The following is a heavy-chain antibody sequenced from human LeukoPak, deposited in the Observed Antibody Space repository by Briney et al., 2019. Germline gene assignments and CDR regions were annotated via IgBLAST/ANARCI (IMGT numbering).Heavy chain of an antibody. D-gene: IGHD6-13*01. CDR1: GGTFSSYA. V-gene: IGHV1-69*13. CDR2: IIPIFGTA. J-gene: IGHJ5*02. CDR3: ARAHVGGIAAAGTGPP. Sequence: VASVKVSCKASGGTFSSYAISWVRQAPGQGLEWMGGIIPIFGTANYAQKFQGRVTITADESTSTAYMGLSSLRSEDTAVYYCARAHVGGIAAAGTGPPWGQGTLVTVSS.